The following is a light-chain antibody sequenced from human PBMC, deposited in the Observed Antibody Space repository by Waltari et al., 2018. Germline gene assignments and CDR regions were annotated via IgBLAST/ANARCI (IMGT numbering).Light chain of an antibody. J-gene: IGKJ1*01. V-gene: IGKV3-15*01. Sequence: EIVMTQSPATLSVSPGERATLSCRASQSISNNIAWYQQKIGQAPRLLIFDASARATGTPDRFGGSGSGTEFTHTISSLQSEDSAIYYCQQYNYWPWAFGQGTKVEIK. CDR2: DAS. CDR1: QSISNN. CDR3: QQYNYWPWA.